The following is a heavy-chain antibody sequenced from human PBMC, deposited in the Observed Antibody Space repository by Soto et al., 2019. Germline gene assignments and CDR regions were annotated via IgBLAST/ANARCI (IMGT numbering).Heavy chain of an antibody. CDR1: GFTFSSYA. J-gene: IGHJ4*02. CDR3: AKVQYGSGSPDY. CDR2: ISGSGGST. V-gene: IGHV3-23*01. Sequence: GSLRLSCAASGFTFSSYAMSWVRQAPGKGLEWVSAISGSGGSTYYADSVKGRFTISRDNSKNTLYLQMNSLRAEDTAVYYCAKVQYGSGSPDYWGQGTLVTVSS. D-gene: IGHD3-10*01.